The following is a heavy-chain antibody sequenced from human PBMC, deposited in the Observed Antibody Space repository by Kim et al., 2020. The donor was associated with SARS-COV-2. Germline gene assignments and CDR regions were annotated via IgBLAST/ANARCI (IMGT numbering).Heavy chain of an antibody. CDR3: AGVNPIAGGGYDAFD. J-gene: IGHJ3*01. D-gene: IGHD6-19*01. Sequence: GGSLRLSCAASGFTLSGSTVHWVRQASGKGLEWVAVIKSKANSYATAYVAWVKTMFTITRDDSKNTPYLNMNTLKTEDTAVYYCAGVNPIAGGGYDAFD. CDR2: IKSKANSYAT. CDR1: GFTLSGST. V-gene: IGHV3-73*01.